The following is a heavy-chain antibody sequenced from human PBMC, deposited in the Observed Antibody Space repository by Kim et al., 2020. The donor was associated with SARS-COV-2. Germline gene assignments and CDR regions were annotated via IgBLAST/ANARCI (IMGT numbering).Heavy chain of an antibody. CDR1: GGSVSSGSYY. CDR2: IYYRGST. CDR3: AAGPATYMRAGAY. D-gene: IGHD1-26*01. V-gene: IGHV4-61*01. J-gene: IGHJ4*02. Sequence: SETLSLTCPVSGGSVSSGSYYWSWIRQPPGKGLEWIGYIYYRGSTNYNPSLKSRVTISVDTSKNQFSLKLTSVTAADTAVYYCAAGPATYMRAGAYWGQG.